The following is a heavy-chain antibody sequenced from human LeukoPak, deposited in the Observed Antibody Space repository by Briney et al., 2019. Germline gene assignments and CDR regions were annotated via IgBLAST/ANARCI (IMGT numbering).Heavy chain of an antibody. CDR1: GFTFSSYG. CDR3: AKESEGFFDY. CDR2: ISYDGSNK. J-gene: IGHJ4*02. Sequence: GRSLRLSCAASGFTFSSYGMHWVRQAPGKGLEWVAVISYDGSNKYYADSVKGRFTISRDNSKNTLYLQMNSLRAEDTAVYYCAKESEGFFDYWGQGTLVTVSS. D-gene: IGHD1-14*01. V-gene: IGHV3-30*18.